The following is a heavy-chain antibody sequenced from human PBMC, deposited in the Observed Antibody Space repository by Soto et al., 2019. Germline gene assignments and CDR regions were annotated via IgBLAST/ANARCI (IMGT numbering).Heavy chain of an antibody. D-gene: IGHD6-13*01. Sequence: GGSLRLSCAASGFTFSSYAMHWVRQAPGKGLEWVAVISYERSNKYYADSVKGRFTISRDNSKNTLYLQMNSLRAEETAVYYCARVLKESRIAAAGHDAFDIWGQGTMVTVSS. J-gene: IGHJ3*02. CDR3: ARVLKESRIAAAGHDAFDI. CDR2: ISYERSNK. CDR1: GFTFSSYA. V-gene: IGHV3-30-3*01.